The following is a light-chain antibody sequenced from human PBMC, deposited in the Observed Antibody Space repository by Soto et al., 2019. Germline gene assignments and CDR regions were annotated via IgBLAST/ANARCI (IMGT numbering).Light chain of an antibody. Sequence: DIQMTQSPSSLSAFVGDRVIITCRASQTISSYLNWYQQKPGNAPKLLIYAASSLRSGVPSRFSGSGSGTEFTLTISSLQPEDFATYYCQQSYSTPLTFGGGTKVEIK. V-gene: IGKV1-39*01. CDR1: QTISSY. CDR3: QQSYSTPLT. J-gene: IGKJ4*01. CDR2: AAS.